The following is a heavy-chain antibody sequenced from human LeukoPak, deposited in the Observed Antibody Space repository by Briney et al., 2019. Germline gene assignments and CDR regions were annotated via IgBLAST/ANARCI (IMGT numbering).Heavy chain of an antibody. CDR1: GFTFSTYS. D-gene: IGHD3-16*01. J-gene: IGHJ4*02. CDR3: TRGGGGRPFDY. CDR2: IGPSGDMK. Sequence: GGSLRLSCAASGFTFSTYSMTWVRQAPGKGLELVSHIGPSGDMKSYPDSVKGRFTISRDNAQNSLYLQMNSLTAEDTAVYYCTRGGGGRPFDYWGQGTLVTVSS. V-gene: IGHV3-48*01.